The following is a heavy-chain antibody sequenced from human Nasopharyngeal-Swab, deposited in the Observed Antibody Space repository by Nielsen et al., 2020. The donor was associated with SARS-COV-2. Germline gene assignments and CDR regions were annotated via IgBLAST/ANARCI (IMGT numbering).Heavy chain of an antibody. CDR2: ISAYIGKT. CDR3: ARAPDSSCWYISIGWFDP. D-gene: IGHD6-13*01. V-gene: IGHV1-18*01. J-gene: IGHJ5*02. Sequence: WVRQAPGQGFEWLGRISAYIGKTNYAQKLQGRVTMTTDTSTSTAYMELRSLRSDDTAVYYCARAPDSSCWYISIGWFDPWGQGTLVTVSS.